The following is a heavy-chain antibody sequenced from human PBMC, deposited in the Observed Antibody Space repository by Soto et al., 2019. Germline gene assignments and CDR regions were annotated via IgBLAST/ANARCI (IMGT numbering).Heavy chain of an antibody. CDR2: ISSSSSYI. Sequence: GGSLRLSCAASGFTFSSYSMNWVRQAPGKGLEWVSSISSSSSYIYYADSVKGRFTISRDNAKNSLYLQMNSLRAEDTAVYYCARRPFLEWLLYIDYWGQGTLVTVSS. D-gene: IGHD3-3*01. J-gene: IGHJ4*02. CDR1: GFTFSSYS. V-gene: IGHV3-21*01. CDR3: ARRPFLEWLLYIDY.